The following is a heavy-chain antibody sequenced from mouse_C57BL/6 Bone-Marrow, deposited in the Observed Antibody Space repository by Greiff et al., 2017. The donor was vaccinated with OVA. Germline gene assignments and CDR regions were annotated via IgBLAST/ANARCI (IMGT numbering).Heavy chain of an antibody. V-gene: IGHV10-3*01. CDR2: IRSKSSNYAT. CDR1: GFTFNTYA. J-gene: IGHJ4*01. CDR3: VRFSVKSYYYAMDY. Sequence: DVQLVESGGGLVQPKGSLKLSCAASGFTFNTYAMHWVRQAPGKGLEWVARIRSKSSNYATYYADSVKDRFTISRDDSQSMLYLQMNNLKTEDTAMYYCVRFSVKSYYYAMDYWGQGTSVTVSS.